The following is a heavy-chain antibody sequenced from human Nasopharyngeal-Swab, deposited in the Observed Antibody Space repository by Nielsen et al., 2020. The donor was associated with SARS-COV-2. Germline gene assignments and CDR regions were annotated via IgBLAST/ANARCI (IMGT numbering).Heavy chain of an antibody. Sequence: ASVKVSCKASGYTFTGYYMHWVRQAPGQGLEWMGWINPNSGGTNYAQKFQGRVTMTRDTSISTAYMELSRLRSDDTAVYYCARVPRYCSSTSCYVEPYYYYYGMDVWGQGTTVTVSS. CDR1: GYTFTGYY. V-gene: IGHV1-2*02. CDR3: ARVPRYCSSTSCYVEPYYYYYGMDV. CDR2: INPNSGGT. J-gene: IGHJ6*02. D-gene: IGHD2-2*01.